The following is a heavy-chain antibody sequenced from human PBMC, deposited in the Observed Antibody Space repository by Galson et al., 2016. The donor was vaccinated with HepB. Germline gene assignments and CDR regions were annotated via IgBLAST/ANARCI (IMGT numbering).Heavy chain of an antibody. CDR1: GDSVPSTSAG. Sequence: CAISGDSVPSTSAGWNWIRQSPSRGLEWLGRTYFRSKWNNDYALSVKSRMSSNADTSKNQFSLKLNSVTAADTAVYYCARHDPHYYDGTLAAFDIWGQGTMVTVSS. CDR3: ARHDPHYYDGTLAAFDI. D-gene: IGHD3-22*01. V-gene: IGHV6-1*01. CDR2: TYFRSKWNN. J-gene: IGHJ3*02.